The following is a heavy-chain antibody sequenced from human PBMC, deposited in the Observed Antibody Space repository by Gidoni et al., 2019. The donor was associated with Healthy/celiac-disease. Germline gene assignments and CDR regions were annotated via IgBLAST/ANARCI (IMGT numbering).Heavy chain of an antibody. CDR1: GGSISSSSYY. J-gene: IGHJ6*02. CDR2: ISYSGST. V-gene: IGHV4-39*07. CDR3: AREYSSGWYYYGMDV. D-gene: IGHD6-19*01. Sequence: QLQLQESGPGLVKPSATLYLTCTVSGGSISSSSYYWGWIRQPPGNGLEWIGSISYSGSTYYNPSRKSRVTISVDTSKNQFSLKLSSVTAADPAVYYCAREYSSGWYYYGMDVWGQGTTVTVSS.